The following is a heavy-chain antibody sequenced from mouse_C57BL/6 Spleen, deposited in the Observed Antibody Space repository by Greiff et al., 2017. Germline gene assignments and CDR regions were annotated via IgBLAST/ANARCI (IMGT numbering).Heavy chain of an antibody. CDR2: IDPGDGET. Sequence: EVQLKESGAELVKPGASVKLSCTASGFNIKDYYMHWVKQRTEQGLEWIGRIDPGDGETKYAPKFQGKATITADTSSNTAYLQLSSLTSEDTAVYYCSRDCYGCLYDFDYWGQGTTLTVSS. V-gene: IGHV14-2*01. CDR3: SRDCYGCLYDFDY. D-gene: IGHD1-1*01. J-gene: IGHJ2*01. CDR1: GFNIKDYY.